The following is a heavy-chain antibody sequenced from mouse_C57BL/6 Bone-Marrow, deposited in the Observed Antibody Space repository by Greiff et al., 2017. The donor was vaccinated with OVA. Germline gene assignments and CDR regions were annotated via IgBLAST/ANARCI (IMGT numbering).Heavy chain of an antibody. V-gene: IGHV1-9*01. Sequence: VQLQQSGAELMKPGASVKLSCKATGYTFTGYWIEWVKQRPGHGLEWIGEILPGSGSTNYNEKFKGKAPFTADTSSNTAYMQLSSLTTEDSAIYYCAKEGGVYGYDAWFAYWGQGTLVTVSA. CDR2: ILPGSGST. D-gene: IGHD2-2*01. J-gene: IGHJ3*01. CDR1: GYTFTGYW. CDR3: AKEGGVYGYDAWFAY.